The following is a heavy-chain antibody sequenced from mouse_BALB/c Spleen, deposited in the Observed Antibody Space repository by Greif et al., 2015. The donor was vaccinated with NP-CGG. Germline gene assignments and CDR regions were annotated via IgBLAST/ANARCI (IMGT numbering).Heavy chain of an antibody. V-gene: IGHV1S130*01. J-gene: IGHJ2*01. Sequence: VQLQQSGSVLVRPGASVKLSCKASGYTFTSSWMHWAKQRPGQGLEWIGDIHPNSGNTNYNEKFKGKATLTVDTSSSTAYVDLSSLTSEDSAVYYCARDWYFDYWGQGTTLTVSS. CDR3: ARDWYFDY. D-gene: IGHD4-1*01. CDR2: IHPNSGNT. CDR1: GYTFTSSW.